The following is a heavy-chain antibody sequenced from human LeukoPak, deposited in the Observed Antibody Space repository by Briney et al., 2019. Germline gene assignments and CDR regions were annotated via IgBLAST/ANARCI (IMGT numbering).Heavy chain of an antibody. CDR1: GFTFRGYW. D-gene: IGHD3-22*01. Sequence: SGGSLRFSCEVSGFTFRGYWMHWVRQAPGKGPMWVSGMNTEGSSTIYTDSVKGRFTISRDNAKNALYLQMNSLRAEDTAVYYCAKDEKGSGYLYYFDYWGQGTLVTVSS. J-gene: IGHJ4*02. CDR3: AKDEKGSGYLYYFDY. V-gene: IGHV3-74*01. CDR2: MNTEGSST.